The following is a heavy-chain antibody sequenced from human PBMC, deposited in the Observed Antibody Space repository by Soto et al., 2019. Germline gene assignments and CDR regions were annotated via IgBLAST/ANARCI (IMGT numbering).Heavy chain of an antibody. Sequence: GGSLRLSCAASGFTFSSYAMSWVRQAPGKGLEWVSAISGSGGSTYYADSVKGRFTISRDNSKNTLYLQMNSLRAEDTAVYYCAKDPSILSTGVVRGVIITGSKGRGYYMDVWGKGTTVTVSS. CDR1: GFTFSSYA. CDR3: AKDPSILSTGVVRGVIITGSKGRGYYMDV. CDR2: ISGSGGST. J-gene: IGHJ6*03. V-gene: IGHV3-23*01. D-gene: IGHD3-10*01.